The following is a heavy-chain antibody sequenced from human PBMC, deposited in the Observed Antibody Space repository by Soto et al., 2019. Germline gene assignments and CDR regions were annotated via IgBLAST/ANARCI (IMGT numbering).Heavy chain of an antibody. V-gene: IGHV3-7*01. CDR1: GFTFSTYW. Sequence: PGGSLRLSCATSGFTFSTYWMSWVRQAPGKGLEWVANIKQDGSEKYYVDSVKGRFTVSRDNAKNSLYLQINSLRAEDTAVYYCAREGHDYGSGYNYWGQGTLVTVSS. CDR3: AREGHDYGSGYNY. D-gene: IGHD4-17*01. CDR2: IKQDGSEK. J-gene: IGHJ4*02.